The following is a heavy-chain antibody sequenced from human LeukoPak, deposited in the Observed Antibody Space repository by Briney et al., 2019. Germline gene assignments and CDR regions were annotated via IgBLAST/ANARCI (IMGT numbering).Heavy chain of an antibody. V-gene: IGHV3-30*02. CDR3: AKDGGADYYDSSGYYPNFDY. D-gene: IGHD3-22*01. Sequence: GGSLRLSCAASGFTFSSYGMHWVRQAPGKGLEWVAFIRYDGSNKYYADSVKGRFTISRDNSKNTLYLQMNSLRAEDTAVYYCAKDGGADYYDSSGYYPNFDYWGQGTLVTVSS. J-gene: IGHJ4*02. CDR1: GFTFSSYG. CDR2: IRYDGSNK.